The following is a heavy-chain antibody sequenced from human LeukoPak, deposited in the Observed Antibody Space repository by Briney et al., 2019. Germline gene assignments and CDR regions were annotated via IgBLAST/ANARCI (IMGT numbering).Heavy chain of an antibody. CDR1: GFIFADYV. V-gene: IGHV3-43*02. CDR2: ISGDGGFT. J-gene: IGHJ4*02. CDR3: AKIRDGYNFDFDY. D-gene: IGHD5-24*01. Sequence: GGSLRLSCAASGFIFADYVMHWVRQAPGKGLEWVSLISGDGGFTYYADSMKGRVTISRDNRKNSLYLQMNSLRPEDTALYYCAKIRDGYNFDFDYWGQGTPVTVSS.